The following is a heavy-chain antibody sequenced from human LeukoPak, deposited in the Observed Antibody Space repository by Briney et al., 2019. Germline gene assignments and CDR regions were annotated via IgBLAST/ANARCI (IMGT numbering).Heavy chain of an antibody. CDR3: ARGYSNYDFWSGYYTRGYFDY. Sequence: ASQTLSLTCTVSGGSISSGGYYWSWIRQHPGKGLEWIGYIYYSGSTYYNPSLKSRVTISVGTSKNQFSLKLSSVTAADTAVYYCARGYSNYDFWSGYYTRGYFDYWGQGTLVTVSS. J-gene: IGHJ4*02. D-gene: IGHD3-3*01. CDR2: IYYSGST. V-gene: IGHV4-31*03. CDR1: GGSISSGGYY.